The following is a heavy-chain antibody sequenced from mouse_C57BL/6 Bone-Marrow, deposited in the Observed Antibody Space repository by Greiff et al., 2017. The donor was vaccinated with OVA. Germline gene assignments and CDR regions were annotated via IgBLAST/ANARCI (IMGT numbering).Heavy chain of an antibody. J-gene: IGHJ3*01. CDR2: ISSGGSYT. D-gene: IGHD2-4*01. CDR3: ARREDYDVLDY. CDR1: GFTFSSYG. V-gene: IGHV5-6*02. Sequence: EVKLMESGGDLVKPGGSLKLSCAASGFTFSSYGMSWVRQTPDKRLEWVATISSGGSYTYYPDSVKGRFTISRDNAKNTLYLQMSSLKSEDTAMYYGARREDYDVLDYWGRGTLVAVSA.